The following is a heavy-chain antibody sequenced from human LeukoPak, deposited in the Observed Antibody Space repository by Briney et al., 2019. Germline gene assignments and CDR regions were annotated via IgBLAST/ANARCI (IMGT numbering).Heavy chain of an antibody. D-gene: IGHD1-26*01. CDR2: IIPIFGTA. V-gene: IGHV1-69*13. J-gene: IGHJ3*02. CDR1: GGTFSSYA. Sequence: SVKVSCKASGGTFSSYAISWVRQAPGQGLEWMGGIIPIFGTANYAQKFQVRVTITADESTSTAYMELSSLRSEDTAVYYCARGVSGSSLYDAFDIWGQGTMVTVSS. CDR3: ARGVSGSSLYDAFDI.